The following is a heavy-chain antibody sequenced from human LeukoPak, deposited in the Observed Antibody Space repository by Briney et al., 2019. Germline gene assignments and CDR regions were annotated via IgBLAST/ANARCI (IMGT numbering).Heavy chain of an antibody. CDR2: ISGSSSTI. CDR3: VRDRKNYFFDY. CDR1: GFTFSSYG. Sequence: GGSLRLSCAASGFTFSSYGMNWVRQAPGRGLEWVSYISGSSSTIYYADSVKGRFTISRDNAKNSLYLQMNCLRDEDTAVYYCVRDRKNYFFDYWGQGTLVTVSS. J-gene: IGHJ4*02. V-gene: IGHV3-48*02.